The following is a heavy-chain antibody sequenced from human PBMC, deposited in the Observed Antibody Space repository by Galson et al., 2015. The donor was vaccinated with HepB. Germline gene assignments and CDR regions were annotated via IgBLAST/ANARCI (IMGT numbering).Heavy chain of an antibody. J-gene: IGHJ4*02. V-gene: IGHV3-43*01. D-gene: IGHD2-2*01. Sequence: SLRLSCAASGFTFDDYTMHWIRQAPGKGLEWVSLISWDGGSTYYADSVKGRFTISRDNSKNSLYLQMNSLRTEDTALYYCAKDIGYCSSTSCYAPDYWGQGTLVTVSS. CDR3: AKDIGYCSSTSCYAPDY. CDR2: ISWDGGST. CDR1: GFTFDDYT.